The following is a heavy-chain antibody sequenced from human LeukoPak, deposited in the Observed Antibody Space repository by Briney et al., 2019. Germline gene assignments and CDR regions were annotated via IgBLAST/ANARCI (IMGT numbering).Heavy chain of an antibody. CDR1: GYSFTSYW. CDR2: IYPGDSDT. CDR3: ARLFPSERAACEGYYYYYYMDV. Sequence: GESLKISCKGSGYSFTSYWIGWVRQMPGKGLEWMGIIYPGDSDTRYSPSFQGQVTISADKSISTAYLQWSSLKASDTAMYYCARLFPSERAACEGYYYYYYMDVWGKGTTVTVSS. D-gene: IGHD6-13*01. J-gene: IGHJ6*03. V-gene: IGHV5-51*01.